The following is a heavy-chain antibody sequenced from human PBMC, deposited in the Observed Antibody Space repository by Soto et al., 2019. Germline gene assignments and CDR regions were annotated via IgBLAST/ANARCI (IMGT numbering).Heavy chain of an antibody. J-gene: IGHJ4*02. CDR3: ARDLNKYYDFWSGYTNYFDY. V-gene: IGHV1-69*13. CDR1: GGTFSSYA. CDR2: IIPIFGTA. Sequence: SVKVSCKASGGTFSSYAISWVRQAPGQGLEWMGGIIPIFGTANYAQKFQGRVTITADEFTSTAYMELSSLRSEDTAVYYCARDLNKYYDFWSGYTNYFDYWGQGTLVTVSS. D-gene: IGHD3-3*01.